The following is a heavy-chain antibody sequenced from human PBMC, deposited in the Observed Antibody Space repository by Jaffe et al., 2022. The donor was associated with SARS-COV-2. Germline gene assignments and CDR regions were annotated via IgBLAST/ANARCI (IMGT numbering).Heavy chain of an antibody. CDR1: GGSISSGDYY. V-gene: IGHV4-30-4*01. D-gene: IGHD6-19*01. Sequence: QVQLQESGPGLVKPSQTLSLTCTVSGGSISSGDYYWSWIRQPPGKGLEWIGYIYYSGSTYYNPSLKSRVTISVDTSKNQFSLKLSSVTAADTAVYYCARGGMNSSGWWGMLECFDYWGQGTLVTVSS. CDR3: ARGGMNSSGWWGMLECFDY. J-gene: IGHJ4*02. CDR2: IYYSGST.